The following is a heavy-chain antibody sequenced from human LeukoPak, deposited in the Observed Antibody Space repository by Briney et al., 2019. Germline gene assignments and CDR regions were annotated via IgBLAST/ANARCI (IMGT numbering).Heavy chain of an antibody. CDR1: GFTFSSYS. V-gene: IGHV3-48*01. Sequence: GGSLRLSCAASGFTFSSYSMNWVRQAPGKGLEWVSYIRSSSRTIYYADSVKGRFTISRDNAKHSLYLQMNSLRAEDTAVYYCARDGSGRVPEMSAPDYWGQGTLVTVSS. J-gene: IGHJ4*02. CDR3: ARDGSGRVPEMSAPDY. D-gene: IGHD3-10*01. CDR2: IRSSSRTI.